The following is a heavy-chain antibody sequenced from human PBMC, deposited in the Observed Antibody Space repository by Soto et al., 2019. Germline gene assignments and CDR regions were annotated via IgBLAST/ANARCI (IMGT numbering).Heavy chain of an antibody. CDR1: GGSNSSYY. Sequence: PSETLSLTCTVSGGSNSSYYRSWIRQPPGKVLEWIGYIYYSGSTNYNPSLKSRVTISVDTSKNQFSLKLSSVTAADTAVYYCARVWGGAFDIWGQGTMVTVSS. V-gene: IGHV4-59*01. D-gene: IGHD3-10*01. CDR3: ARVWGGAFDI. CDR2: IYYSGST. J-gene: IGHJ3*02.